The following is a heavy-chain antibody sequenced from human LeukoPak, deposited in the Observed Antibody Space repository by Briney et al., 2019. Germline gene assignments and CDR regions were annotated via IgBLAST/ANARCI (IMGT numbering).Heavy chain of an antibody. CDR1: GYTFTGYY. CDR2: INPNSGGT. Sequence: ASVKVSCKASGYTFTGYYMQWVRQAPGQGLEWMGWINPNSGGTNYAQKFQGRVTMTRDTSISTAYMELSRLRSDDTAVYYCARSTGITIFGVVMSCWFDPWGQGTLVTVSS. J-gene: IGHJ5*02. D-gene: IGHD3-3*01. CDR3: ARSTGITIFGVVMSCWFDP. V-gene: IGHV1-2*02.